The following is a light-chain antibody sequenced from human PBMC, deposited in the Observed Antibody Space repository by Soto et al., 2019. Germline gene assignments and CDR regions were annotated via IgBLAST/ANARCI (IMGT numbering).Light chain of an antibody. CDR2: GAS. CDR3: QQAYSFPIT. J-gene: IGKJ5*01. CDR1: QDIAGY. V-gene: IGKV1D-12*01. Sequence: DIQMPQSPSSVSASVGDRFTVTCRASQDIAGYLAWYQHKTGRTPELLIHGASRLQSGVPERFSGSGSGTDLNLSINRLQPEDFATYYCQQAYSFPITCGQGTRLEIK.